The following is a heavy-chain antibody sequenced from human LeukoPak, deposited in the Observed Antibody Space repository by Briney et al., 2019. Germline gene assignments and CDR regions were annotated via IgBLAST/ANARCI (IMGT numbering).Heavy chain of an antibody. V-gene: IGHV4-34*01. CDR2: VNHSGST. CDR3: ARVDSSGYYIYAFDI. D-gene: IGHD3-22*01. Sequence: SETLSLTCAVYGGSFSDYWWTWIRQSPGKGLEWIGEVNHSGSTNYNPSLKSRVTISVDTSKNQFSLKLSSVTAADTAVYYCARVDSSGYYIYAFDIWGQGTMVTVSS. J-gene: IGHJ3*02. CDR1: GGSFSDYW.